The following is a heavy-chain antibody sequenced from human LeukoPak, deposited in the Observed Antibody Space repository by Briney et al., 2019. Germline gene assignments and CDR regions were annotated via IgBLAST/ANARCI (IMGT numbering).Heavy chain of an antibody. J-gene: IGHJ6*02. D-gene: IGHD5-18*01. CDR3: ARAGDSYGPTDYYYYGMDV. V-gene: IGHV4-39*07. CDR1: GGSISSSSYY. Sequence: TLSLTCTVSGGSISSSSYYWGWIRQPPGRGLEWIGSIYYSGSTYYNPSLESRVTISVDTSKNQFSLKLSSVTAADTAVYYCARAGDSYGPTDYYYYGMDVWGQGTTVTVSS. CDR2: IYYSGST.